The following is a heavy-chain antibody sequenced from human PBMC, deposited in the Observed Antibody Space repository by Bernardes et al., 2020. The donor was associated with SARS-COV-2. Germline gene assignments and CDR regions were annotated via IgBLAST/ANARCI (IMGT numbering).Heavy chain of an antibody. Sequence: SETLSLICTVSGGSISSYYWSWIRQPPGKGLEWIGYIYYSGSTNYNPSLKSRVTISVDTSKNQFSLKLSSVTAEDTAVYYCARGGALVSTMVRGGWDYYYYGMDVWGQGTTVTVSS. J-gene: IGHJ6*02. CDR3: ARGGALVSTMVRGGWDYYYYGMDV. CDR1: GGSISSYY. CDR2: IYYSGST. V-gene: IGHV4-59*01. D-gene: IGHD3-10*01.